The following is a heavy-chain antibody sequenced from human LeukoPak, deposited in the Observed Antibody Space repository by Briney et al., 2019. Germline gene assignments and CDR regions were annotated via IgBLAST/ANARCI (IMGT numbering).Heavy chain of an antibody. CDR2: ISGSGGST. CDR1: GFTFSSYA. J-gene: IGHJ4*02. V-gene: IGHV3-23*01. Sequence: PGGSLRLSCAASGFTFSSYAMSWVRQAPGKGLEWVSAISGSGGSTYYADSVKGRFTISRDNSKNTLYLQMNSLRAEDTAVYYCAKGGRSSGYFHLYDYWGQGTLVTVSS. CDR3: AKGGRSSGYFHLYDY. D-gene: IGHD3-22*01.